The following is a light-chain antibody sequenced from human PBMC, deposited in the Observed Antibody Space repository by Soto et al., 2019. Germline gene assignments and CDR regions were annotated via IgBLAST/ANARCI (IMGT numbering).Light chain of an antibody. CDR2: DVT. J-gene: IGLJ1*01. V-gene: IGLV2-18*02. Sequence: ALTQPPSVSGSPGHSVAIPCTGTSSDVGSYNRVSWYQQPPDSAPKLIIYDVTNRPSGVPDRFSGSKSGNAASLTISGLQAEDEADYYCSSFTTTNTYVFGSGTKVTVL. CDR1: SSDVGSYNR. CDR3: SSFTTTNTYV.